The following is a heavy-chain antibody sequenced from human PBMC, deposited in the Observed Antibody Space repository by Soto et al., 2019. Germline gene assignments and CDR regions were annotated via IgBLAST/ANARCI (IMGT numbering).Heavy chain of an antibody. CDR1: GGSFSAYY. Sequence: KPSETLSLTCAVYGGSFSAYYWSWIRQPPGKGLEWIGEVNHSGSTNYNPSLKSRVTISIDTSKNQFSLKLSSVTAADTAVYYCARVRMTTATFYYYYAMDVWGQGTTVTVSS. V-gene: IGHV4-34*01. CDR3: ARVRMTTATFYYYYAMDV. J-gene: IGHJ6*02. CDR2: VNHSGST. D-gene: IGHD4-17*01.